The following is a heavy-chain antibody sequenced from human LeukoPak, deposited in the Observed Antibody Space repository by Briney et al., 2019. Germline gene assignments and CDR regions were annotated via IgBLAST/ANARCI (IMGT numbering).Heavy chain of an antibody. Sequence: GASVTVSCKASGGTFSSYVISWVRQAPGQGLEWMGRIIPILGIANYAQKFQGRVTITADKSTSTAYMELSSLRSEDTAVYYCARVGVGTSYFFDYWGQGTLVTVSS. D-gene: IGHD4-23*01. V-gene: IGHV1-69*04. CDR1: GGTFSSYV. J-gene: IGHJ4*02. CDR2: IIPILGIA. CDR3: ARVGVGTSYFFDY.